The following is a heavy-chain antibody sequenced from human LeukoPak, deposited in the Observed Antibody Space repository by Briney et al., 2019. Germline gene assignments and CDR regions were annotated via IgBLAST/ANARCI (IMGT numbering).Heavy chain of an antibody. V-gene: IGHV1-69*04. Sequence: GASVKVSCKASGGAFSSYAISWVRQAPGQGLEWMGRIIPILGIANYAQKFQGRVTITADKSTSTAYMELSSLRSEDTAVYYCARVAGWSLKQLLGYFDYWGQGTLVTVSS. J-gene: IGHJ4*02. D-gene: IGHD2-21*02. CDR1: GGAFSSYA. CDR3: ARVAGWSLKQLLGYFDY. CDR2: IIPILGIA.